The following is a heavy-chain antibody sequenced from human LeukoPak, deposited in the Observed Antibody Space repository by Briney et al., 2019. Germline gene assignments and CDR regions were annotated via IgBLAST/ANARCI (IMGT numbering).Heavy chain of an antibody. CDR3: VRDGGYGSGSHYFDY. CDR2: IYYSGST. CDR1: GGSISSYY. D-gene: IGHD3-10*01. J-gene: IGHJ4*02. Sequence: SETLSLTCTVSGGSISSYYWSWIRQYPGKGLEWIGYIYYSGSTQYNPSLKSRLTISIETSKNQFSLKLRSVTAADMAVYYCVRDGGYGSGSHYFDYWGQGTLVTVSA. V-gene: IGHV4-59*06.